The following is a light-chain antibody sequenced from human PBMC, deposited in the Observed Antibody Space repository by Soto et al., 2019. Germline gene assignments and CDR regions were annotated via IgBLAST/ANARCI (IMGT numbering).Light chain of an antibody. CDR1: QSISTW. CDR3: QQRNTWPIT. J-gene: IGKJ5*01. Sequence: DIQMTQSPSSLSASVGDRVTITCRASQSISTWLAWFQQKPGKAPKLLIYRASSLEGGAPSRFSGSGSGTEFTLTISSLQPDDFATYYCQQRNTWPITFGQGTRLEIK. CDR2: RAS. V-gene: IGKV1-5*03.